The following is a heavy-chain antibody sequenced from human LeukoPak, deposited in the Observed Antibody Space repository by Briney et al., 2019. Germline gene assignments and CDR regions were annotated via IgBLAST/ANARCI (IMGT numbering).Heavy chain of an antibody. CDR1: GFTFSSYS. D-gene: IGHD1-20*01. CDR2: ISSSSSYI. CDR3: ARDKSRYNWNLGMDV. V-gene: IGHV3-21*01. Sequence: GGSLRLSCAASGFTFSSYSMTWVRQAPGKGLEWVSSISSSSSYIYYADSVKGRFTISRDNAKNSLYLQMNSLRAEDTAVYYCARDKSRYNWNLGMDVWGQGTTVTVSS. J-gene: IGHJ6*02.